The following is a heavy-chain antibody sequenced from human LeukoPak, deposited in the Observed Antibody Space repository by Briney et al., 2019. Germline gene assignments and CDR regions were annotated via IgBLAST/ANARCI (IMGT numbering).Heavy chain of an antibody. J-gene: IGHJ4*02. D-gene: IGHD3-10*01. Sequence: GGSLRLSCAASKFIFSDYYMSWIRQAPGKGLEWVSYISSTSSTMYYAGSVKGRFTISRDNAKNSLYLQMNSLRAEDTAIYYCARCGDGLPCDFDYWGQGTLVTVSS. CDR2: ISSTSSTM. CDR3: ARCGDGLPCDFDY. CDR1: KFIFSDYY. V-gene: IGHV3-11*04.